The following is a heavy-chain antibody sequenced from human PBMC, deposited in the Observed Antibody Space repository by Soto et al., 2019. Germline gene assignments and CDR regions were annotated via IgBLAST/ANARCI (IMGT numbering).Heavy chain of an antibody. CDR1: VYTFTSYD. CDR3: ARALYYDSSGYYWNY. Sequence: ASVKVCCKASVYTFTSYDISWVRQAPGQGLEWMGWISAYNGNTNYAKKLQGRVTMTTDTSTSTAYMELRSLRSDDTAVYYCARALYYDSSGYYWNYWGQGTLVTVSS. V-gene: IGHV1-18*01. D-gene: IGHD3-22*01. J-gene: IGHJ4*02. CDR2: ISAYNGNT.